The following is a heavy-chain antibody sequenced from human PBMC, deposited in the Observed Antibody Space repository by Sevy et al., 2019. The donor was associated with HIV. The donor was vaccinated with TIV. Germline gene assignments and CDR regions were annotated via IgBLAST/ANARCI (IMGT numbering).Heavy chain of an antibody. V-gene: IGHV3-66*02. Sequence: GGSLRLSCAASGFTVSSNYMSWVRQAPGKGLEWVSVIYSGGSTYYADSVKGRFTISRDNSKNTLYLQMNSLRAEDTAVYYCARGVGYSSSWYLGHLEYYFDYWGQGTLVTVSS. CDR3: ARGVGYSSSWYLGHLEYYFDY. CDR2: IYSGGST. D-gene: IGHD6-13*01. J-gene: IGHJ4*02. CDR1: GFTVSSNY.